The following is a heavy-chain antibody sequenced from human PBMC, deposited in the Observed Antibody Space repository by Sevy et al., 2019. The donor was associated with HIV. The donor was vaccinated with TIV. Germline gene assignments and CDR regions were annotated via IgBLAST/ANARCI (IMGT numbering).Heavy chain of an antibody. CDR2: FDPEDGET. Sequence: ASVKVSCKVSGYTLTELSMHWVRQAPGKGVEWMGGFDPEDGETIYAQKFQGRVTMTEDTSTDTAYMELSGLRSEDTAGYYCATWVRYSHNYWGQGTLVTVSS. CDR3: ATWVRYSHNY. D-gene: IGHD5-18*01. CDR1: GYTLTELS. V-gene: IGHV1-24*01. J-gene: IGHJ4*02.